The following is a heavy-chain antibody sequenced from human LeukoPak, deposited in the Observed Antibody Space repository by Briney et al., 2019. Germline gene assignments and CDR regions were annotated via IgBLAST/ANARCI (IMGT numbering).Heavy chain of an antibody. Sequence: SETLSLICTVSGVSINSYYWTWLRQPPGKGLEWIGNIYNSGNTNYNPSLKSRVTISVDTSKNQFSLKLNSVTAADTAVYYCARESGSYLWRSWLNPWGQGTLVTVSS. CDR2: IYNSGNT. J-gene: IGHJ5*02. D-gene: IGHD3-16*01. V-gene: IGHV4-59*01. CDR1: GVSINSYY. CDR3: ARESGSYLWRSWLNP.